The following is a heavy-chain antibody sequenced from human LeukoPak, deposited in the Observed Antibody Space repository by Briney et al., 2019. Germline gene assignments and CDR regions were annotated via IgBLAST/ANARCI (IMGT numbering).Heavy chain of an antibody. CDR2: ISSSGITI. CDR3: ASFRAAAIYY. V-gene: IGHV3-11*01. J-gene: IGHJ4*02. CDR1: GFTFRDYY. Sequence: PGGSLRLSWAAPGFTFRDYYMSWIRQAPGKGLEWVSYISSSGITIYYPNSVKGRFTISRENPKNSLYLQMNSLRAEDTAVYYCASFRAAAIYYWGQGTVVSVSS. D-gene: IGHD2-2*01.